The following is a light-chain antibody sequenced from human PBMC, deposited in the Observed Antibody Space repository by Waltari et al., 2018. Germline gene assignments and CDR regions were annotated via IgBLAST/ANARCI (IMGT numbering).Light chain of an antibody. CDR2: VNSDGSH. CDR1: SGHSSNI. J-gene: IGLJ3*02. CDR3: QTGGHGTWV. V-gene: IGLV4-69*01. Sequence: QLVLTQSPSASASLGASVKLTCTLSSGHSSNIIAWLQQKPEKGPRYLMKVNSDGSHSKGDEFPDRFSGSSSGAERYLTISTVQSEDEADYYCQTGGHGTWVFGGGTKLTVL.